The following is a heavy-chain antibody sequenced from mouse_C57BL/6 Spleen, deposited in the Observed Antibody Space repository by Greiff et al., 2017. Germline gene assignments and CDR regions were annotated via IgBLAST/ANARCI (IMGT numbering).Heavy chain of an antibody. CDR2: ISSGSSTI. Sequence: EVKLVESGGGLVKPGGSLKLSCAASGFTFSDYGMHWVRQAPEKGLKWVAYISSGSSTIYYADTVKGRFTISRDNAKKTLFLQMTSLRSEDTGMYYCARGAPYYYGSSYWYFDVWGTGTTGTVSS. J-gene: IGHJ1*03. V-gene: IGHV5-17*01. CDR1: GFTFSDYG. D-gene: IGHD1-1*01. CDR3: ARGAPYYYGSSYWYFDV.